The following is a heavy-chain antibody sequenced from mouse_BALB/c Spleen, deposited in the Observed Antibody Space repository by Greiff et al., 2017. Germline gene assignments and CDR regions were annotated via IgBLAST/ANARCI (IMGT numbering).Heavy chain of an antibody. V-gene: IGHV1-5*01. CDR3: TRDSSMVTKGFAY. Sequence: EVQLQQSGTVLARPGASVKMSCKASGYTFTSYWMHWVKQRPGQGLEWIGAIYPGNSDTSYNQKFKGKAKLTAVTSTSTAYMELSSLTNEDSAVYYCTRDSSMVTKGFAYWGQGTLVTVSA. CDR1: GYTFTSYW. D-gene: IGHD2-10*02. J-gene: IGHJ3*01. CDR2: IYPGNSDT.